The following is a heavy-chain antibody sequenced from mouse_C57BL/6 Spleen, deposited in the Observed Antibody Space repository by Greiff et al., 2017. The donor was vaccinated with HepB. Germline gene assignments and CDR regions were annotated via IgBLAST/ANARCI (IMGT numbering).Heavy chain of an antibody. CDR2: IDPANVNT. V-gene: IGHV14-3*01. CDR1: GFNIKNTY. D-gene: IGHD1-1*01. J-gene: IGHJ2*01. CDR3: AKSYYYGSSYDYFDY. Sequence: VQLQQSVAELVRPGASVKLSCTASGFNIKNTYMHWVKQRPEQGLEWIGRIDPANVNTKYAPKFQGKATITADTSSNTAYLQLSSLTSEDTAIYYCAKSYYYGSSYDYFDYWGQGTTLTVSS.